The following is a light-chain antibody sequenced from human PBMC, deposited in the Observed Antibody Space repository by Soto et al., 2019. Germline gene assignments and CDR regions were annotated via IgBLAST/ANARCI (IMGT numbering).Light chain of an antibody. V-gene: IGKV3-20*01. CDR3: QYYESPPT. J-gene: IGKJ5*01. CDR1: QSISSGH. Sequence: EIVLTQSPGTLSLSPGERATLSCGASQSISSGHLAWYQQSPGQAPRLLMYGVSSRASGIPVSVRGSGSGTDFTLTITRLEAEDVADYYWQYYESPPTFGQGTQLEIK. CDR2: GVS.